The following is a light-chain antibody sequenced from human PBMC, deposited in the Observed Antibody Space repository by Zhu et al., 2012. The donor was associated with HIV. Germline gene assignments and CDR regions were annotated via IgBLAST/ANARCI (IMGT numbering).Light chain of an antibody. CDR3: HQRSNWPS. V-gene: IGKV3-11*01. CDR2: DAS. J-gene: IGKJ2*01. Sequence: EIVLTQSPATLSLSPGERATLSCRASQSVSSYLAWYQQKPVQTPRLLIYDASNRATGIPARFSGSGSGTDFTLTISSLEPEDFAVYYCHQRSNWPSFGQGTKLE. CDR1: QSVSSY.